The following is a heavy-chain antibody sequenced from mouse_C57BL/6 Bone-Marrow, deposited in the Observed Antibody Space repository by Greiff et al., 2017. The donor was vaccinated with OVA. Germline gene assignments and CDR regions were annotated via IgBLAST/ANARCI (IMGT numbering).Heavy chain of an antibody. CDR2: ISSGSSTI. CDR3: ARRTGTGAMDY. Sequence: EVNVVESGGGLVKPGGSLKLSCAASGFTFSDYGMHWVRQAPEKGLEWVAYISSGSSTIYYADTVKGRFTISRDNAKNTLFLQMTSLRSEDTAMYYCARRTGTGAMDYWGQGTSVTVSS. V-gene: IGHV5-17*01. CDR1: GFTFSDYG. J-gene: IGHJ4*01. D-gene: IGHD4-1*01.